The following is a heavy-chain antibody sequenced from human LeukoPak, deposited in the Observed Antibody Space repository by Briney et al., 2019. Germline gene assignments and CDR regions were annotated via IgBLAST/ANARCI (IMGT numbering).Heavy chain of an antibody. CDR3: ASGLSGYDSWNPFDY. CDR1: GGTFSSYA. D-gene: IGHD5-12*01. Sequence: SVKVSCKASGGTFSSYAISWVRQAPGQVLEWMGGIIPIFGTANYAQKFQGRVSITADESTSTAYMELSSLRSEDTAVYYCASGLSGYDSWNPFDYWGQGTLVTVSS. J-gene: IGHJ4*02. CDR2: IIPIFGTA. V-gene: IGHV1-69*13.